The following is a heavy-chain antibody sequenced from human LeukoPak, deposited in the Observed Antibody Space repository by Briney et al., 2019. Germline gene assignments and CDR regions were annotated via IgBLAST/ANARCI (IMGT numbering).Heavy chain of an antibody. CDR2: IDPRDSET. CDR3: ARQTAMGRSGDY. Sequence: GESLKISCKASGSSFTSYWIGWVRQLPGKGLEWMGIIDPRDSETRYTPSFQGQVTISADKSLSTAYLQWNSLKASDTAMYYCARQTAMGRSGDYWGQGTLVTVSS. D-gene: IGHD5-18*01. CDR1: GSSFTSYW. V-gene: IGHV5-51*01. J-gene: IGHJ4*02.